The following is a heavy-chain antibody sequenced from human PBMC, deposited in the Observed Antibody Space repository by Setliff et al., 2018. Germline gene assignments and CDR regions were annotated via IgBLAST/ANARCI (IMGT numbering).Heavy chain of an antibody. V-gene: IGHV4-34*01. CDR1: GFTFSAHY. J-gene: IGHJ6*03. CDR2: INHSGST. Sequence: GSLRLSCAASGFTFSAHYMDWLRQAPGKGLEWIGEINHSGSTNYNPSLKSRVTISVDTSKNQFSLKLSSVTAADTAVYYCARGITGNYNFWSGYYNYYYYYMDVWGKGTTVTVSS. D-gene: IGHD3-3*01. CDR3: ARGITGNYNFWSGYYNYYYYYMDV.